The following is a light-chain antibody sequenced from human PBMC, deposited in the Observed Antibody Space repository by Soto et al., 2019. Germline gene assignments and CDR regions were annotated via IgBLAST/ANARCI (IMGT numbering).Light chain of an antibody. Sequence: QSVLTQPASVSGSPGQSITISCTGTSSDVGGYNYVSWYQQHPGKAPKLMIYDVSNRPSGVSNRFSGSKSGNTASLTISGLQVEDEADYYCGSYTSSSTYVFGTGTKVTVL. CDR3: GSYTSSSTYV. CDR2: DVS. V-gene: IGLV2-14*01. J-gene: IGLJ1*01. CDR1: SSDVGGYNY.